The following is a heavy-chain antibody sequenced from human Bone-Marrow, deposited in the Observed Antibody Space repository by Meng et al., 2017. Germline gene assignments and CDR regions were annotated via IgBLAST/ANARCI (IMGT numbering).Heavy chain of an antibody. V-gene: IGHV3-20*04. CDR2: INWNGGST. D-gene: IGHD2-15*01. Sequence: EVELVESGGGVVRPGGSLRLSCAASGFTFDDYGMSWVRQAPGKGLEWVSGINWNGGSTGYADSVKGRFTISRDDSKSTLYLQMSGLRIDDTGVYYCTWDDKAVSDYWGQGTLVTVSS. CDR3: TWDDKAVSDY. CDR1: GFTFDDYG. J-gene: IGHJ4*02.